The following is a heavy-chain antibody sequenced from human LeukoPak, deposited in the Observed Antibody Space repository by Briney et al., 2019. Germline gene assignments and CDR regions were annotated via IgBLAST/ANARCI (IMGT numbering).Heavy chain of an antibody. CDR1: GYTFTSYD. J-gene: IGHJ4*02. V-gene: IGHV1-8*03. CDR3: ARVIRYCSSTSCSYYFDY. CDR2: MNPNSGNS. Sequence: ASVKVSCKASGYTFTSYDINWVRQATGQGLEWMGWMNPNSGNSGYALKFQGRVTITRNTSISTAYMELSSLRSEDTAVYYCARVIRYCSSTSCSYYFDYWGQGTLVTVSS. D-gene: IGHD2-2*01.